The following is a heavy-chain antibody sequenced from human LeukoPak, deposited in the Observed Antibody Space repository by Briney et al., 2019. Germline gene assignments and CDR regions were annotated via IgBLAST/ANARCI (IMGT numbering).Heavy chain of an antibody. CDR2: ISYDGSNK. Sequence: GGSLRLSCAASGFTFSSYAMHWVRQAPGRGLEWVAVISYDGSNKYYADSVKGRFTISRDNSKNTQYLQMNSLRAEDTAVYYCAREGLVATIAVMDVWGKGTTVTVSS. CDR3: AREGLVATIAVMDV. CDR1: GFTFSSYA. D-gene: IGHD5-12*01. J-gene: IGHJ6*03. V-gene: IGHV3-30*01.